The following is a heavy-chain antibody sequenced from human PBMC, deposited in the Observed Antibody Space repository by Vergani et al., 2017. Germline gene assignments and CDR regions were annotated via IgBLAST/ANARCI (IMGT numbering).Heavy chain of an antibody. J-gene: IGHJ4*02. Sequence: EVQLLESGGSLKQPGGSVRLSCAASGFTFSTYAMLWFPQAPGKGMEWVSDLTGGGGSNYYADSFKGRFIISRDNSRDTLYLQMNSLRPEDTATYYCVKDAGSYENFFDSWGQGTLVTVSS. CDR3: VKDAGSYENFFDS. CDR2: LTGGGGSN. V-gene: IGHV3-23*01. D-gene: IGHD1-26*01. CDR1: GFTFSTYA.